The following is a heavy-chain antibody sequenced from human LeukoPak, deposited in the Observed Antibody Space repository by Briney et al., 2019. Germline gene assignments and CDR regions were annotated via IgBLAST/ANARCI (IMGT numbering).Heavy chain of an antibody. CDR1: GGSISSGGYS. V-gene: IGHV4-30-2*01. Sequence: PSQTLSLTCAVSGGSISSGGYSWSWIRQPPGKGLEWIGYIYHSGSTNYNPSLKSRVTISVDTSKNQFSLKLSSVTAADTAVYYCASWRSGWYNWFDPWGQGTLVTVSS. CDR2: IYHSGST. D-gene: IGHD6-19*01. J-gene: IGHJ5*02. CDR3: ASWRSGWYNWFDP.